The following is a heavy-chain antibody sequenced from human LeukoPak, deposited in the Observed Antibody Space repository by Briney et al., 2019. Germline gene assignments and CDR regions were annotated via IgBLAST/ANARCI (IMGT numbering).Heavy chain of an antibody. CDR2: IYYSGST. Sequence: SETLSLTCTVSGGSISSYYWSWIRQPPGKGLEWIGYIYYSGSTNYNPSLKSRVTISVDTSKNQFSLKLSSVTAADTAVYYCARDRRPYYCSSTSCYRSAFDIWGQGTMVTVSS. V-gene: IGHV4-59*01. CDR1: GGSISSYY. CDR3: ARDRRPYYCSSTSCYRSAFDI. D-gene: IGHD2-2*02. J-gene: IGHJ3*02.